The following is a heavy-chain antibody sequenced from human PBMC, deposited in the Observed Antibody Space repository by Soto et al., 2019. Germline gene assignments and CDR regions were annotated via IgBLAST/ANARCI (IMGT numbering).Heavy chain of an antibody. CDR3: ASGYGSGAFDV. Sequence: SETLSLTCTVSGGSISSSSYYWGWIRQPPGKGLEWIGSIYYSGSTYYNPSLKSRVTISVDTSKNQFSLKLSSVTAADTAVYYCASGYGSGAFDVWGKGTTVTVSS. CDR2: IYYSGST. J-gene: IGHJ6*04. D-gene: IGHD3-10*01. CDR1: GGSISSSSYY. V-gene: IGHV4-39*01.